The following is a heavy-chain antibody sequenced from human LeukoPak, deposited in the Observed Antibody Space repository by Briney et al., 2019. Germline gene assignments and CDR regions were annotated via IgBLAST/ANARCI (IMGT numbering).Heavy chain of an antibody. J-gene: IGHJ4*02. Sequence: GGSLRLSCAASGFTFSSYGMTWVRQAPGKGLEWVSYISSSSSTIYYADSVKGRFTISRDSAKNSLYLQLNSLRAEDTAVYYCARGPSGYHNTGGQGTLVTVSS. CDR2: ISSSSSTI. D-gene: IGHD5-12*01. V-gene: IGHV3-48*01. CDR3: ARGPSGYHNT. CDR1: GFTFSSYG.